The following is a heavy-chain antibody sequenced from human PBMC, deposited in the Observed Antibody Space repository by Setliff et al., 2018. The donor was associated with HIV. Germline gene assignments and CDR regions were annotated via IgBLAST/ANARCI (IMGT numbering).Heavy chain of an antibody. V-gene: IGHV4-61*02. J-gene: IGHJ6*03. CDR3: ARDKGYYYMDV. Sequence: NPSETLSLTCTVSGVSISSGSYYWSWIRQSAGKGLEWVGRIYTSGSTNDNPSLKSRITISVDTSNNQFSLRLSSMTAADTAVYYCARDKGYYYMDVWGKGITVTVSS. CDR1: GVSISSGSYY. CDR2: IYTSGST.